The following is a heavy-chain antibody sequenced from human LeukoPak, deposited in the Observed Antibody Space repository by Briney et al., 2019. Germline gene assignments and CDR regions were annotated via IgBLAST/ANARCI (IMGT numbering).Heavy chain of an antibody. V-gene: IGHV3-15*04. D-gene: IGHD1-7*01. CDR1: GFTFNYAW. Sequence: GGSLRLSCAASGFTFNYAWMSWVRQVPGKGLEWVGQTVSEIDGGTTDYTTPVKGRFTISRDDSKSTLYLQMNSLKIEDTAVYYCTTDEDWNYARKDVWGQGATVIVSS. CDR2: TVSEIDGGTT. CDR3: TTDEDWNYARKDV. J-gene: IGHJ6*02.